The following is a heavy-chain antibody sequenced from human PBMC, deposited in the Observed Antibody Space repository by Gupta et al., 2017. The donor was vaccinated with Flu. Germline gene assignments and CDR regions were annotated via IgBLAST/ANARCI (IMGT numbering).Heavy chain of an antibody. J-gene: IGHJ4*02. CDR2: INHSGNS. Sequence: HVQLLQWGAGLLKPSETLSITCAVYGGSFSDYYWSWIRRPPGKGLEWIGDINHSGNSHHNPSPKSRVIMSVDPSKNQFALKLSSVNAEAKAVYYCARGRYQHITIFEIVFKGPCLDSWGQGTQVIVSS. D-gene: IGHD3-3*01. V-gene: IGHV4-34*01. CDR1: GGSFSDYY. CDR3: ARGRYQHITIFEIVFKGPCLDS.